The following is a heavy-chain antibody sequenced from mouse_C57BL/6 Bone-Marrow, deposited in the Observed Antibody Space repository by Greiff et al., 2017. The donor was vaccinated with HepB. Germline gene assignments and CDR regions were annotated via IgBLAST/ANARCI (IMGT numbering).Heavy chain of an antibody. J-gene: IGHJ3*01. Sequence: QVQLKQSGAELARPGASVKLSCKASGYTFTSYGISWVKQRTGQGLEWIGEIYPRSGNTYYNEKFKSKATLTVDKSSSTAYMQLSSLTSEDSAVYYCARRLRRAWFAYWGQGTLVTVSA. CDR2: IYPRSGNT. D-gene: IGHD2-4*01. CDR1: GYTFTSYG. CDR3: ARRLRRAWFAY. V-gene: IGHV1-81*01.